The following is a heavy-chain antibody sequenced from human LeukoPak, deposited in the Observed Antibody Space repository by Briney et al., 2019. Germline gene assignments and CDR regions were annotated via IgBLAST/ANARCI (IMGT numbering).Heavy chain of an antibody. D-gene: IGHD1-26*01. V-gene: IGHV3-30*02. J-gene: IGHJ4*02. CDR3: AKDMGKSGSYYFDY. CDR2: IRYDGSNK. Sequence: GGSLRLSCAASGFTFSSYGMHWVRQAPGKGLEWAAFIRYDGSNKYYADSVKGRFTISRDNSKNTLYLQMNSLRAEDTAVYYCAKDMGKSGSYYFDYWGQGTLVTVSS. CDR1: GFTFSSYG.